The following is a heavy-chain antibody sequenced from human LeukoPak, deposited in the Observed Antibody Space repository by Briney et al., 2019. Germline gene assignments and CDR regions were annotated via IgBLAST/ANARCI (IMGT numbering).Heavy chain of an antibody. D-gene: IGHD1-26*01. J-gene: IGHJ4*02. CDR3: AREGVGVTGRNLGFEY. CDR2: IYRDGST. CDR1: GFIVGNNY. Sequence: GGSLRLSCAASGFIVGNNYMSWVRQAPGKGLEWVSVIYRDGSTYYADSVKGRFTISRDNSKNTLFLQTNSLSAEDTAVYYCAREGVGVTGRNLGFEYWGQGTLVTVSS. V-gene: IGHV3-53*01.